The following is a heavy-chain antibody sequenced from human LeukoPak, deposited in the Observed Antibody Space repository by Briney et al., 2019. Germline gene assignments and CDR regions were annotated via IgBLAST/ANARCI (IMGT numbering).Heavy chain of an antibody. J-gene: IGHJ4*02. CDR3: AKDLDWVVPAAMHY. CDR1: GFPFSSYG. CDR2: IRYDGSNK. D-gene: IGHD2-2*01. V-gene: IGHV3-30*02. Sequence: PGGSLRLSCAASGFPFSSYGMHWVRQAPGKGLERVAFIRYDGSNKYYADSVKGRFTISRDNSKNTLYLQMNSLRAEDTAVYYCAKDLDWVVPAAMHYWGQGTLVTVSS.